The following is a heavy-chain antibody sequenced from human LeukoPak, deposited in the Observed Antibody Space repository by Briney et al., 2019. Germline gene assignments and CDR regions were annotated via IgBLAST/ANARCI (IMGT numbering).Heavy chain of an antibody. CDR2: IIPIFGTA. CDR3: ARGLKVRAGRPYFDY. J-gene: IGHJ4*02. CDR1: GGTFSSYA. D-gene: IGHD6-19*01. V-gene: IGHV1-69*13. Sequence: ASVKVSCKASGGTFSSYAISWVRQAPGQGLEWMGGIIPIFGTANYAQKFQGRVTITADESTSTAYMELSSLRSEDTAVYYCARGLKVRAGRPYFDYWGQGTLVTVSS.